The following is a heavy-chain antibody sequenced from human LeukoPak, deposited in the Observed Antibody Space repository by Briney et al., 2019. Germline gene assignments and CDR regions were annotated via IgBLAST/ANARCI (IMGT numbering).Heavy chain of an antibody. CDR1: GFSFSSHA. V-gene: IGHV3-30*02. Sequence: GGSLRLSCAASGFSFSSHAMHWVRQAPGKGLEWVAFISYDGSTKTYADSVKGRFTTSRDISLHLQMNSLRAEDTAVYYCAKDDVGSSWYPPFDYWGQGTLVTVS. CDR2: ISYDGSTK. D-gene: IGHD6-13*01. CDR3: AKDDVGSSWYPPFDY. J-gene: IGHJ4*02.